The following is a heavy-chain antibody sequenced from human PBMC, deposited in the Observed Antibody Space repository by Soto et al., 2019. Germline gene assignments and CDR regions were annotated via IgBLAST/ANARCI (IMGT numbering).Heavy chain of an antibody. J-gene: IGHJ4*02. CDR2: IYYSGST. D-gene: IGHD3-3*01. Sequence: SETLSLTCTVSGGSISSSSYYWGWIRQPPGKGLEWIGSIYYSGSTYYNPSLKSRVTISVDTSKNQFSLKLSSVTAADTAVYYCARHALSGYNYSDYWGQGTLVTVSS. V-gene: IGHV4-39*01. CDR1: GGSISSSSYY. CDR3: ARHALSGYNYSDY.